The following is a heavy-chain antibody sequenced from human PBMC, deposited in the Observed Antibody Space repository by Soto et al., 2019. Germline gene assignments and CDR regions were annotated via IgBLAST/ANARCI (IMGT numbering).Heavy chain of an antibody. CDR2: IVVGSGNT. V-gene: IGHV1-58*01. D-gene: IGHD3-22*01. Sequence: GASVKVSCKASGFTFTISAVQCVLQSLLRRLEWIGWIVVGSGNTNYAQKFQERVTITRDMSTSTAYMELSSLRSEDTAVYYCAADPLYYYDSSGPYAFDIWGQGIMVTVSS. CDR3: AADPLYYYDSSGPYAFDI. J-gene: IGHJ3*02. CDR1: GFTFTISA.